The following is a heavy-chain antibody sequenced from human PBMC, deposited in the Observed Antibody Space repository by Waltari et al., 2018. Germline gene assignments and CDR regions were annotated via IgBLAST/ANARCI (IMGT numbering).Heavy chain of an antibody. CDR1: GGSISTSCYY. V-gene: IGHV4-39*01. D-gene: IGHD1-26*01. Sequence: QLQLQESGPGLVKPSETLSLTCSVSGGSISTSCYYWGWIRQPPGKGLEWIGSIHYSGSTYYNPSLKSRVTISVDTSKNQFSLRLTSVTDADTAVYYCARHVGEATTFDYWGQGTLVTVSS. J-gene: IGHJ4*02. CDR2: IHYSGST. CDR3: ARHVGEATTFDY.